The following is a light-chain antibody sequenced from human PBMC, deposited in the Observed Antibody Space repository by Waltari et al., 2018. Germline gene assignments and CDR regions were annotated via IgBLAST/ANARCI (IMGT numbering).Light chain of an antibody. CDR2: WAS. Sequence: DIVMTQSPDSLAVSLDERATINCKSSQSVLYSYNNKNYLALYQQKPGQPPKLLIYWASTREAGVPDRFSGSGSGTDFTLTISSLQAEDVAVYYCQQYYSTPPTFGQGTKVEIK. CDR3: QQYYSTPPT. V-gene: IGKV4-1*01. J-gene: IGKJ1*01. CDR1: QSVLYSYNNKNY.